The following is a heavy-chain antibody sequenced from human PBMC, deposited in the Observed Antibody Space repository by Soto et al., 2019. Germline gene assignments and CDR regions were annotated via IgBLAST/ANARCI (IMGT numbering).Heavy chain of an antibody. J-gene: IGHJ4*02. CDR3: ARVDTVVSRYSGYVFDY. D-gene: IGHD5-12*01. Sequence: QVQLQESGPGLVKPSQTLSLTCTVSGGSISSGGYYWSWIRQHPGKGLEWIGYIYYSGSTYYNPSPTSRFTISVDTSKNQFSLKLSSVTAADTAVYYCARVDTVVSRYSGYVFDYWGQGTLVTVSS. CDR2: IYYSGST. CDR1: GGSISSGGYY. V-gene: IGHV4-31*03.